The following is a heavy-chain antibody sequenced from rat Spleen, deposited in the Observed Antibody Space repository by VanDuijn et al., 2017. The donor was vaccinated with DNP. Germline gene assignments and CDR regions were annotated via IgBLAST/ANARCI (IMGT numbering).Heavy chain of an antibody. CDR2: VSSGGNT. CDR3: TRVYYSAEDWFAY. V-gene: IGHV2S12*01. D-gene: IGHD1-1*01. CDR1: GLPLTKYP. J-gene: IGHJ3*01. Sequence: QVQLKESGPGLVQPSPTLSLTCTVSGLPLTKYPVGWVRQPPGKGLEWIAAVSSGGNTYYNSGLKSRLSISRDTSKSQVFLKMNSLQTEDTAIYFCTRVYYSAEDWFAYWGQGTLVTVSS.